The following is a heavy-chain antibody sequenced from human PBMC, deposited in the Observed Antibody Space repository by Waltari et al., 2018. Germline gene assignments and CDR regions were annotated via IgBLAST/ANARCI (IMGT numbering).Heavy chain of an antibody. D-gene: IGHD3-10*01. Sequence: QVQLVQSGAEVKKPGSSVKVSCKASGGTFSSYAISWVRQAPGQGLEWMGGIIHILGIANYAQKFQGSVTITADKSTSTAYMELSSLRSEDTAVYYCARGDYYGSGDGGYWGQGTLVTVSS. CDR3: ARGDYYGSGDGGY. J-gene: IGHJ4*02. CDR1: GGTFSSYA. V-gene: IGHV1-69*10. CDR2: IIHILGIA.